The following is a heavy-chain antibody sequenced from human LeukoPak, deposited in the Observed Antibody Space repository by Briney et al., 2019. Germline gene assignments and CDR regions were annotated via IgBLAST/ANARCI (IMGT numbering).Heavy chain of an antibody. Sequence: GGSLRLSCAASGFTFSSYGMHWVRQAPGKGLEWVAFIRHDGSNKYYADSVKGRFTISRDNSKNTLYLQMNSLRAEDTAVYYCAKLPRGVPAAMGIDYWGQGTLVTVSS. CDR1: GFTFSSYG. D-gene: IGHD2-2*01. CDR2: IRHDGSNK. CDR3: AKLPRGVPAAMGIDY. J-gene: IGHJ4*02. V-gene: IGHV3-30*02.